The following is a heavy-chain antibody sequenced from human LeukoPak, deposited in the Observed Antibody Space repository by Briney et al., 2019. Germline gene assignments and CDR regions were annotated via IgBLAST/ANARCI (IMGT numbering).Heavy chain of an antibody. V-gene: IGHV3-30*02. CDR3: AKDPYSYGSYFDY. CDR2: IWYDGRDK. CDR1: GFTFSGCG. J-gene: IGHJ4*02. Sequence: GGSLRLSCAASGFTFSGCGMHWVRQAPGKGLEWVAFIWYDGRDKYYTDSVKGRFTISRDNPKNTLYLQMNSLRAEDTAMYYCAKDPYSYGSYFDYWGQGTLVTVSS. D-gene: IGHD5-18*01.